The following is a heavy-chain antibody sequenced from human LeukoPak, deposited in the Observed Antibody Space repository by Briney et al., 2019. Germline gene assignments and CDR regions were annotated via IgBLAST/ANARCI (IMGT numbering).Heavy chain of an antibody. J-gene: IGHJ4*02. V-gene: IGHV1-2*02. CDR2: INPHSGGT. CDR1: GYTFTGYY. Sequence: GASVKVSCKASGYTFTGYYIHWVRQAPGQALEWMVWINPHSGGTNYAQKFQGGVTMTRDTSITTAYMELSSLRSDDTAVYYCARDVGEYCSSTNCYASHYWGQGTLVTVSS. D-gene: IGHD2-2*01. CDR3: ARDVGEYCSSTNCYASHY.